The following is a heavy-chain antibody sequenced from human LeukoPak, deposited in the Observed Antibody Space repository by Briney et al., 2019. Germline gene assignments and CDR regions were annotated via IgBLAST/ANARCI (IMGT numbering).Heavy chain of an antibody. D-gene: IGHD3-22*01. V-gene: IGHV4-4*07. Sequence: SETLSLTCTVSRGSISFCYWSWIRQPAGKGLEWIGRIYTSGNTNYNPSLKSRVTMSVNTSKNQFSLKLSSVTAADTAVYYCARDGYNGYYFDSSDYYFEHWGQGTLVTVSS. CDR2: IYTSGNT. CDR3: ARDGYNGYYFDSSDYYFEH. CDR1: RGSISFCY. J-gene: IGHJ4*02.